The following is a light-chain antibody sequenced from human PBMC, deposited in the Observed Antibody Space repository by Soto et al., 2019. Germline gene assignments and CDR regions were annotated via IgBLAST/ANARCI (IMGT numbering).Light chain of an antibody. J-gene: IGLJ2*01. CDR2: NVS. CDR1: SSDFGGYNH. CDR3: SSYTNTSPHVL. V-gene: IGLV2-14*03. Sequence: QSVLTQPASVSGSPGQSITISCTGASSDFGGYNHVSWYQQHPGKAPKLIIYNVSHRPSGVSTRFSGSKYGNTASLIIAGLQAEDEADYFCSSYTNTSPHVLFGGGTQLTVL.